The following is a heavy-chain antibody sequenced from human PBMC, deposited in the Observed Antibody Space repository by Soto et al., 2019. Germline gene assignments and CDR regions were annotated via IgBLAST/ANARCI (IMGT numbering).Heavy chain of an antibody. CDR3: ARGNPFNYAGFDV. CDR2: MNAKSGDT. V-gene: IGHV1-8*01. Sequence: VASVKVSCKASGYTFSDFDINWLRQTSGQGPEWMGWMNAKSGDTFFAQRFHDKFNMTWDTSLTTAYMEVGSLTSDHAAIYYCARGNPFNYAGFDVWGQGTTVTVYS. J-gene: IGHJ6*02. CDR1: GYTFSDFD. D-gene: IGHD3-16*01.